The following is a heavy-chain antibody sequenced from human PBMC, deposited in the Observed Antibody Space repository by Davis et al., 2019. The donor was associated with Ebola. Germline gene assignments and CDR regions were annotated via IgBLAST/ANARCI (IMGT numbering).Heavy chain of an antibody. CDR3: ARTTNWGGSWYFDL. J-gene: IGHJ2*01. CDR1: GFTFSSYW. Sequence: PGGSLRLSCAASGFTFSSYWMHWVRQAPGKGLVWVSRINSDGSSTSYADSVKGRFTISRDNSKNTLYLQMNSLRSDDTAVYYCARTTNWGGSWYFDLWGRGTLVTVSS. V-gene: IGHV3-74*01. CDR2: INSDGSST. D-gene: IGHD7-27*01.